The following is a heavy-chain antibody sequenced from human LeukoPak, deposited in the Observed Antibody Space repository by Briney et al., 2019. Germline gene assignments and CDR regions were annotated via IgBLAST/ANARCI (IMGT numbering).Heavy chain of an antibody. CDR3: AKGVIVGATYFDY. Sequence: GGSLRLPCAACGFTFSSYAMSWVRQAPGKGLEWVSAISGSGGSTYYADSVKGRFTISRDNSKNTLYLQMNSLRAEDTAVYYCAKGVIVGATYFDYWGQGTLVTVSS. D-gene: IGHD1-26*01. V-gene: IGHV3-23*01. CDR2: ISGSGGST. J-gene: IGHJ4*02. CDR1: GFTFSSYA.